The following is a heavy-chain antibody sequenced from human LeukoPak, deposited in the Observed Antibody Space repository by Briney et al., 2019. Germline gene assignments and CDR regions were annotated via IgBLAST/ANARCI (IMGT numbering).Heavy chain of an antibody. J-gene: IGHJ5*02. CDR1: GGTFSSYA. Sequence: SVKVSCKASGGTFSSYAISWVRQAPGQGLEWMGGIIPIFGTANYAQKFQGRVTITADESTSTAYMELSSLRSEDTAVYYCAREEDNCSGGSRNRIWFDPWGQGTLVTVSS. V-gene: IGHV1-69*01. D-gene: IGHD2-15*01. CDR3: AREEDNCSGGSRNRIWFDP. CDR2: IIPIFGTA.